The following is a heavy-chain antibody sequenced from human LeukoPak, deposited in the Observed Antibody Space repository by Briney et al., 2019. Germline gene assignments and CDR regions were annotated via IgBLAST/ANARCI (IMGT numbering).Heavy chain of an antibody. V-gene: IGHV1-18*01. CDR2: ISAYNGNT. CDR1: GGTFSSYA. D-gene: IGHD3-22*01. CDR3: ARGIRDYYDSSGYHY. Sequence: ASVKVSCKASGGTFSSYAISWVRQAPGQGLEWMGWISAYNGNTNYAQKLQGRVTMTTDTSTSTAYMGLRLLRSDDTAVYYCARGIRDYYDSSGYHYWGQGTLVTVSS. J-gene: IGHJ4*02.